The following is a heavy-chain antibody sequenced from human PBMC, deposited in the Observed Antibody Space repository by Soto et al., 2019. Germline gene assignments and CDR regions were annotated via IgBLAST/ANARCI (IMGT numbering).Heavy chain of an antibody. Sequence: PSETLSLTCTVSGGSISSGGYYWSWIRQHPGKGLEWIGYIYYSGSTYYNPSLKSRVTISVDTSKNQFSLKLSSVTAADTAVYYCARETVGVLMVYAIHXEGYFDYWGQGTLVTVSS. CDR3: ARETVGVLMVYAIHXEGYFDY. CDR1: GGSISSGGYY. J-gene: IGHJ4*02. CDR2: IYYSGST. V-gene: IGHV4-31*03. D-gene: IGHD2-8*01.